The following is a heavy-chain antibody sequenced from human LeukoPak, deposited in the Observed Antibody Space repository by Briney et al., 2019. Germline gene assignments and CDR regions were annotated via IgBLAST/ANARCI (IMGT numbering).Heavy chain of an antibody. CDR2: INKEGRSS. CDR3: ARDLIYNTVDY. V-gene: IGHV3-74*01. J-gene: IGHJ4*02. Sequence: GGSLRLSCAASGFTFSYYWMHWVRQDPGKGLVWVSRINKEGRSSGYADSVKGRFIISRDNAKNMLYLQMNSLRAEDTAVYYCARDLIYNTVDYWGQGTLVTVSS. CDR1: GFTFSYYW. D-gene: IGHD5-18*01.